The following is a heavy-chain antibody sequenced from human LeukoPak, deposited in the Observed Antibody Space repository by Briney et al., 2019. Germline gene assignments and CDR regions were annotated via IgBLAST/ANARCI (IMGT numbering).Heavy chain of an antibody. CDR3: AKDTTSSWSHKYFDS. CDR2: ISGSGSVT. Sequence: PGGSLRLSCAASGFTFSSYAMSWVRQAPGKGLEWVSVISGSGSVTYYADSVQGRFTISRDNSKNTLFLQMNGLRAEDTAVYYCAKDTTSSWSHKYFDSWGQGTLVTVSS. D-gene: IGHD6-13*01. J-gene: IGHJ4*02. CDR1: GFTFSSYA. V-gene: IGHV3-23*01.